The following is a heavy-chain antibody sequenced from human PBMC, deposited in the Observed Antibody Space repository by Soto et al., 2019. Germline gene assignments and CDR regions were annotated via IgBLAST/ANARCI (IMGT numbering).Heavy chain of an antibody. CDR1: GGSFSRYY. CDR2: INHSGSI. Sequence: PSQTLSLTCAVYGGSFSRYYWSWIRQPPGKGLEWIGEINHSGSINYNPSLKSRVTTSVDTSKNQFSLKLSSVTAADTAVYYCARRYSGYDFDYWGQGTLVTVS. V-gene: IGHV4-34*01. D-gene: IGHD5-12*01. CDR3: ARRYSGYDFDY. J-gene: IGHJ4*02.